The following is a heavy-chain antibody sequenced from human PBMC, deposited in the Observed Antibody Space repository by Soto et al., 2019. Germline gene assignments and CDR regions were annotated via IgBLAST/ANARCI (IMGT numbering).Heavy chain of an antibody. CDR1: GYTFTSYG. V-gene: IGHV1-18*01. CDR3: TISPYSSGWYVRRY. D-gene: IGHD6-19*01. CDR2: ISAYNGNT. Sequence: GASVKVSCKASGYTFTSYGISWVRQAPGQGLEWMGWISAYNGNTNYAQKLQGRVTMTTDTSTSTAYMELRSLRSDDTAVYYCTISPYSSGWYVRRYWGQGTLVTV. J-gene: IGHJ4*02.